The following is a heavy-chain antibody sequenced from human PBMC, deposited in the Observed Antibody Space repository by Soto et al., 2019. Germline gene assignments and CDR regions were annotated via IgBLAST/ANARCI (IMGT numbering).Heavy chain of an antibody. Sequence: QVQLVQSGAEVKKPGASVKVSCKASGYTFTSYDINWVRQATGQGLEWMGWMNPNSGNTGYAQKFLXRVTMTRNTSXXTXYTXLSSLRSEDTAVYYCARGADFGSGYYNYYYYGMDVWGQGTTVTVSS. J-gene: IGHJ6*02. CDR1: GYTFTSYD. CDR2: MNPNSGNT. CDR3: ARGADFGSGYYNYYYYGMDV. V-gene: IGHV1-8*01. D-gene: IGHD3-3*01.